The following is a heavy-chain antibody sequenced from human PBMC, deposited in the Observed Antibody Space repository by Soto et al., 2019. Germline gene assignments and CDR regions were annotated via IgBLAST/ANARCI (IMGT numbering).Heavy chain of an antibody. Sequence: SETLSLTCTVSGGSISSYYWSWIRQPPGKGLEWIGYIYYSGSTNYNPSLKSRVTISVDTSKNQFSLKLSSVTAADTAVYYCARVDSSSWWLFDYWGQGTLVTVSS. V-gene: IGHV4-59*01. CDR1: GGSISSYY. CDR2: IYYSGST. J-gene: IGHJ4*02. D-gene: IGHD6-13*01. CDR3: ARVDSSSWWLFDY.